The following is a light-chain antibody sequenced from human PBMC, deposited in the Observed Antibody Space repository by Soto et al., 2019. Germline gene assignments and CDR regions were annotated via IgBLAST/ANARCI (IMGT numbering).Light chain of an antibody. CDR1: QSVSSNY. V-gene: IGKV3-20*01. CDR2: GAS. J-gene: IGKJ4*01. CDR3: QQYGDSTLT. Sequence: EIVLTQSPGTLSLSPGERATLSCRASQSVSSNYLAWYQQKPGQAPRLLIYGASSRATGIPDRFSGSGSGTDFTLTISRLEPEDFAVYYCQQYGDSTLTFGGLTKVDIK.